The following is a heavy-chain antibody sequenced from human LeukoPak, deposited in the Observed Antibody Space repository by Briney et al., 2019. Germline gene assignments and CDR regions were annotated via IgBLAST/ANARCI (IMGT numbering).Heavy chain of an antibody. CDR1: GFTFSSYW. CDR3: ARKTVVKRLTAFDI. D-gene: IGHD4-23*01. V-gene: IGHV3-7*01. CDR2: IKQDGSEK. J-gene: IGHJ3*02. Sequence: GRSLRLSCAASGFTFSSYWMSWVRQAPGKGLEWVADIKQDGSEKYYVDSVKGRFTISRDNAKNSLYLQMNSLRAEDTAVYYCARKTVVKRLTAFDIWGQGTMVTVSS.